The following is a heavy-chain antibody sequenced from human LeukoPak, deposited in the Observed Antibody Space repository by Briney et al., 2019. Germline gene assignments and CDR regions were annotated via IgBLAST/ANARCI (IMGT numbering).Heavy chain of an antibody. Sequence: ASVKVSCKASGYTFTSYGISWVRQAPGQGLEWMGWINAYNGNTNYAQKLQGRVTMTTDTSTSTAYMELRSLRSDDTAVYYCARASMGLWFGELTLDYWGQGTLATVSS. J-gene: IGHJ4*02. V-gene: IGHV1-18*01. CDR2: INAYNGNT. CDR1: GYTFTSYG. D-gene: IGHD3-10*01. CDR3: ARASMGLWFGELTLDY.